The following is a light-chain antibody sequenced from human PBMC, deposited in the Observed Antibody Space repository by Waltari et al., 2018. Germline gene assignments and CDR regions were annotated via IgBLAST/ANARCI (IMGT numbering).Light chain of an antibody. Sequence: QSALTQPASVSGSPGQSITITCTGTSSDVGGYDFVSWYQQHPNRAPKLLIYDVNNRPSGGSNRCSCSKSGNTASLTSSGLQAEDKAIYYCSSYTSKNTLLFGGGTKLTAL. CDR1: SSDVGGYDF. CDR3: SSYTSKNTLL. V-gene: IGLV2-14*03. CDR2: DVN. J-gene: IGLJ2*01.